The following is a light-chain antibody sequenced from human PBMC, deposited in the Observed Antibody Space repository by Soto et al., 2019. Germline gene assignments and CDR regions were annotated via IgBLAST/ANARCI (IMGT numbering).Light chain of an antibody. J-gene: IGKJ4*01. CDR2: GAS. V-gene: IGKV3-15*01. Sequence: EIVMTQSPATLSVSPGERATLSCRASQSVSSNLAWYQQKPGQAPRLLIYGASTRATGIPARFSGSGSGTEFTLPISTLQSADFAVYYCQQYNNWPPLTFGGGTKVEIK. CDR1: QSVSSN. CDR3: QQYNNWPPLT.